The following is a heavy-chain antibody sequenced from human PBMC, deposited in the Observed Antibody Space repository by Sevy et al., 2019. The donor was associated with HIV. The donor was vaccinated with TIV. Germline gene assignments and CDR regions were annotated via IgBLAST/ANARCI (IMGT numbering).Heavy chain of an antibody. CDR2: ISAYNGNT. CDR1: GYTFTSYG. Sequence: ASVKVSCKASGYTFTSYGISWVRQAPGQGLEWMGWISAYNGNTNYAQKLQGRVTMTTDTSTSTAYMELRSLRSDDTAVYYCARVYYGSGKDRPFDPWGQGTLVTVSS. CDR3: ARVYYGSGKDRPFDP. J-gene: IGHJ5*02. D-gene: IGHD3-10*01. V-gene: IGHV1-18*01.